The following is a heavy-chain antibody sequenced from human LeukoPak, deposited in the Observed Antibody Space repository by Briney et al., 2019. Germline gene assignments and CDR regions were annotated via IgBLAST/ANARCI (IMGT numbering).Heavy chain of an antibody. CDR1: GGSISSYY. CDR2: IYYSGST. D-gene: IGHD3-3*01. CDR3: AREKRDDFWSGYCDY. J-gene: IGHJ4*02. Sequence: PSETLSLTCTVSGGSISSYYWSWIRQPPGKGLEWIGYIYYSGSTNYNPSLKSRVTISVDTSKNQFSLKLSSVTAADTAVYYCAREKRDDFWSGYCDYWGQGTLVIVSS. V-gene: IGHV4-59*01.